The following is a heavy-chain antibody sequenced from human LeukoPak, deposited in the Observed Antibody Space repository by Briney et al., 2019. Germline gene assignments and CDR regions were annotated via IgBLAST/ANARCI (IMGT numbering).Heavy chain of an antibody. V-gene: IGHV1-69*04. CDR1: GGTSSSYA. J-gene: IGHJ6*02. CDR2: IIPILGIA. Sequence: ASVKVSCKASGGTSSSYAISWVRQAPGQGLEWMGRIIPILGIANYAQKFQGRVTITADKSTSTAYMELSSLRSEDTAVYYCAREVYCTNGVCYSYYGMDVWGQGTTVTVSS. D-gene: IGHD2-8*01. CDR3: AREVYCTNGVCYSYYGMDV.